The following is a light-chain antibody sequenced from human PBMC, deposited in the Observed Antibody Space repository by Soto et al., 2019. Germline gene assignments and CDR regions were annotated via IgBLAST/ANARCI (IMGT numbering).Light chain of an antibody. CDR1: SSNIGRNT. V-gene: IGLV1-44*01. J-gene: IGLJ3*02. CDR3: AAWDDSLNGHWV. CDR2: SNN. Sequence: QSVLTQPPSASGTPGQRVTISCSGSSSNIGRNTVNWYQQLPGTAPKLLIYSNNQRPSGVPDRFSGSKSGTSASLAISGLQSDDEADYYCAAWDDSLNGHWVFGGGTKLTVL.